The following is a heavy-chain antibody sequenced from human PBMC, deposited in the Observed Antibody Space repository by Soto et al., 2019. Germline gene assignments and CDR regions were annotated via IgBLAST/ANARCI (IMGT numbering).Heavy chain of an antibody. J-gene: IGHJ6*02. D-gene: IGHD6-6*01. CDR2: IIPIFGTA. V-gene: IGHV1-69*01. Sequence: QVQLVQSGAEVKKPGSSVKVSCKASGGTFSSYAISWVRQAPGQGLEWMGGIIPIFGTANYAQKFQGIVTITADESTSTAYMELSSLSSEDTAVYYCARGVAARGYFYYYGMDVCGQGTTVTVSS. CDR3: ARGVAARGYFYYYGMDV. CDR1: GGTFSSYA.